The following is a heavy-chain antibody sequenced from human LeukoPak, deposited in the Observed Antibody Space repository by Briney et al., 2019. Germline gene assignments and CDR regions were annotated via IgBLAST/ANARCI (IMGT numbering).Heavy chain of an antibody. V-gene: IGHV3-23*01. CDR1: GFTFSTYA. CDR3: AKSPVSSCRGSFCYPFDY. J-gene: IGHJ4*02. Sequence: GGSLRLSCAASGFTFSTYAMSWVRQIPGKGLEWVSAISGSDDGTYYADSVKGRFTISRDNSRNTLYLQMNTLRAEDTAVYFCAKSPVSSCRGSFCYPFDYWGQGTLVIVSS. D-gene: IGHD2-15*01. CDR2: ISGSDDGT.